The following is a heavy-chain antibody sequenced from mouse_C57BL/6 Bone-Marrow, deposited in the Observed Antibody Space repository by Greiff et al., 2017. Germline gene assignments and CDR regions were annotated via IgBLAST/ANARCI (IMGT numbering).Heavy chain of an antibody. V-gene: IGHV1-7*01. CDR1: GYTFTSYW. J-gene: IGHJ3*01. CDR2: INPSSGYT. Sequence: QVQLKESGAELAKPGASVKLSCKASGYTFTSYWMHWVKQRPGQGLEWIGYINPSSGYTKYNQKFKGKATLTADKSSSTAYMQLSSLTYEDSAVYYCARALLWLRRSFDYWGQGTLVTVSA. D-gene: IGHD2-2*01. CDR3: ARALLWLRRSFDY.